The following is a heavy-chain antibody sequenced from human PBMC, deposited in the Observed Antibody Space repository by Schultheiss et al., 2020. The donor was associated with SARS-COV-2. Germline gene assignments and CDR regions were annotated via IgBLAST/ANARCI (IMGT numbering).Heavy chain of an antibody. Sequence: LRLSCAASGFTFSSYAMSWVRQAPGKGLEWIGYIYYSGSTYYNPSLKSRVTISVDTSKNQFSLKLSSVTAADTAVYYCASENYGSNYEVWGQGTTVTVSS. CDR1: GFTFSSYA. J-gene: IGHJ6*02. D-gene: IGHD1-7*01. CDR3: ASENYGSNYEV. CDR2: IYYSGST. V-gene: IGHV4-31*02.